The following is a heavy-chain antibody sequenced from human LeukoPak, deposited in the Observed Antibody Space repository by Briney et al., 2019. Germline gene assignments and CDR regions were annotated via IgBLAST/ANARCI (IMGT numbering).Heavy chain of an antibody. D-gene: IGHD6-13*01. Sequence: PSETLSLTCTVSGGSISSYYWSWIRQPPGKGLEWIGYIYYSGSTNYNPSLKSRVTISVDTSKNQFSLKLSSVTAADTAVYYCARHSRSAGIAAAGYDFDYWGQGTLVTVSS. CDR2: IYYSGST. CDR1: GGSISSYY. CDR3: ARHSRSAGIAAAGYDFDY. J-gene: IGHJ4*02. V-gene: IGHV4-59*08.